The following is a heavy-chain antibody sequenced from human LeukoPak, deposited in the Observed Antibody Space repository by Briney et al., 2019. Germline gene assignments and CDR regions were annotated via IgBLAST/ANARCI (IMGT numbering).Heavy chain of an antibody. J-gene: IGHJ6*02. Sequence: GGSLRLSCAASGFTFTRFGMHWVRQSPGKGLEWVAAISYDAFNEDYGRSVRGRFTISRDNSKNTVDPQMNSLRPEDTAVYFCVKGKWEDNHYYYGLDVWGQGTSVIAAS. CDR2: ISYDAFNE. CDR1: GFTFTRFG. CDR3: VKGKWEDNHYYYGLDV. D-gene: IGHD1-26*01. V-gene: IGHV3-30*18.